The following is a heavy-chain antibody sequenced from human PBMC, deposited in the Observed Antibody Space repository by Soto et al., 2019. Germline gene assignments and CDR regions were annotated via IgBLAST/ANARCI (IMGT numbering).Heavy chain of an antibody. D-gene: IGHD2-2*01. V-gene: IGHV1-18*01. J-gene: IGHJ6*02. CDR1: GLTSNNYG. CDR3: GRDQIVVVPAASGYYYGMDV. Sequence: ASVKVSCKAFGLTSNNYGISWVRQAPGQGLEWMGWISAYNGNTNYAQKLQGRVTMTTEKSTSTAYMELRSLRSDDTAVYYCGRDQIVVVPAASGYYYGMDVWGQGTTVTVSS. CDR2: ISAYNGNT.